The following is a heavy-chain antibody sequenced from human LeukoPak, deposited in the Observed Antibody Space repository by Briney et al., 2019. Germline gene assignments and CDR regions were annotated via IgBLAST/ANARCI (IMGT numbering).Heavy chain of an antibody. Sequence: PSETLSLTCAVYGWSFNDYYWNWIRQPPGKGLDWIGEINARGDTNFNPSLKSRVTISVDTSKSQFSLRLTSMIAADTAVYYCARGQVPAARGYNWFDPWGQGTLVTVSS. CDR1: GWSFNDYY. V-gene: IGHV4-34*01. CDR3: ARGQVPAARGYNWFDP. J-gene: IGHJ5*02. D-gene: IGHD2-2*01. CDR2: INARGDT.